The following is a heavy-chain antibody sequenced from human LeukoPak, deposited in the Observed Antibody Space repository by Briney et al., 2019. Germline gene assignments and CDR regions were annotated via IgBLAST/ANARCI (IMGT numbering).Heavy chain of an antibody. CDR1: GFTFSSYD. D-gene: IGHD6-19*01. CDR3: ARDQWKYFDL. Sequence: GGSLRLSCAASGFTFSSYDMNWVRQAPGKGLEWVSYISSTGYTIYYADSMKGRFTISRDNTKSSLYLQMNTLRAEDTALYYCARDQWKYFDLWGRGTLVTVSS. V-gene: IGHV3-48*03. CDR2: ISSTGYTI. J-gene: IGHJ2*01.